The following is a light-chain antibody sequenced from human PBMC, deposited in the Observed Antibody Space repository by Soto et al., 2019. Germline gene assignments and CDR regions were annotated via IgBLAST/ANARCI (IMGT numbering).Light chain of an antibody. CDR3: SSYAGSNNLV. CDR1: SSDVGAYNY. Sequence: QSVLTQPPSASGSPGQSVTISCTGTSSDVGAYNYVSWYQQHPGKAPNLVIYEVSQRPSGVPDRFSGSKSGYTASLTVSGLQAEDEADYYCSSYAGSNNLVFGGGTQLTVL. CDR2: EVS. J-gene: IGLJ2*01. V-gene: IGLV2-8*01.